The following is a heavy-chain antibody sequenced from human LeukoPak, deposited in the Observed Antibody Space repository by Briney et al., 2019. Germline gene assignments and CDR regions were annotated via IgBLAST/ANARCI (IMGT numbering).Heavy chain of an antibody. J-gene: IGHJ4*02. CDR3: ARGPQLLWFGELLFPKYYFDY. V-gene: IGHV4-61*10. Sequence: SETLSLTCTVSGGSISSGSYSWSWIRQPAGKGLEWIGEINHSGSTNYNPSLKSRVTISVDTSKNQFSLKLSSVTAADTAVYYCARGPQLLWFGELLFPKYYFDYWGQGTLVTVSS. CDR2: INHSGST. D-gene: IGHD3-10*01. CDR1: GGSISSGSYS.